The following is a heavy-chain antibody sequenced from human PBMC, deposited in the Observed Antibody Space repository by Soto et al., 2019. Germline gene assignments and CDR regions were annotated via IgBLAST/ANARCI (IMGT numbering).Heavy chain of an antibody. CDR2: ISAGGHNT. CDR1: GFTFNNYV. CDR3: ANFVLGPFYFDY. J-gene: IGHJ4*02. Sequence: PGGSLRLSCAASGFTFNNYVMSWVRQAPGKGLEWVSGISAGGHNTYYSDSVKGRFTISRDNSKNTLYLQMNSLRAEDTAVYYCANFVLGPFYFDYWGQGTLVTVSS. V-gene: IGHV3-23*01. D-gene: IGHD3-16*01.